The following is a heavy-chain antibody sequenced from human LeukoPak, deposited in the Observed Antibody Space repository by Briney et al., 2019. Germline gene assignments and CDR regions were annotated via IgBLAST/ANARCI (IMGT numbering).Heavy chain of an antibody. CDR3: ARASQWLAFDC. CDR2: FYNTDDT. Sequence: PGGSLRLSCAASGFTFSTYWMNWVRQAPGKGLEWVSTFYNTDDTNYPDSVRGRFTISRDSSTNTLYLQMNSLRAEDTAVYFCARASQWLAFDCWGQGTLVTVSS. CDR1: GFTFSTYW. J-gene: IGHJ4*02. D-gene: IGHD6-19*01. V-gene: IGHV3-66*01.